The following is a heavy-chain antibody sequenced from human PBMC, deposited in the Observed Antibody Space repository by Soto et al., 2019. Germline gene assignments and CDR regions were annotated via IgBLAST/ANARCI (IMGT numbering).Heavy chain of an antibody. CDR1: GFSPSNARLG. J-gene: IGHJ4*02. CDR3: ARTSIAVAGIDY. V-gene: IGHV2-26*01. D-gene: IGHD6-19*01. Sequence: LPLTSTALGFSPSNARLGVSWFRQPPGKALEWLAHIFSNDEKSYSTSLKSRLTISKDTSKSQVVLTMTNMDPVDTATYYCARTSIAVAGIDYWGQGTLVTVSS. CDR2: IFSNDEK.